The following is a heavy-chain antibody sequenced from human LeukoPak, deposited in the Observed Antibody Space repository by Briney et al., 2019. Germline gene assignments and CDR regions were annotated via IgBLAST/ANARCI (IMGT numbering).Heavy chain of an antibody. V-gene: IGHV1-69*04. CDR2: IIPILGIA. J-gene: IGHJ4*02. CDR1: GGTFSSYA. CDR3: ARFTRGYSGYDYLYEDY. D-gene: IGHD5-12*01. Sequence: GASVTVSCKASGGTFSSYAISWVRQAPGQGLEWMGRIIPILGIANYAQKFQGRVTITADKSTSTAYMELSSLRSEDAAVYYCARFTRGYSGYDYLYEDYWGQGTLVTVSS.